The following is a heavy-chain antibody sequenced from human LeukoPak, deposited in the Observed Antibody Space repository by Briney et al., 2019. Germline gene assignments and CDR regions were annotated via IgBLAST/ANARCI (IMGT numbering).Heavy chain of an antibody. CDR1: GYTFTGFY. D-gene: IGHD4-17*01. V-gene: IGHV1-2*02. CDR3: ARPTHRLTVTTAIDY. CDR2: INPKNGAT. Sequence: GASVTVSCKPSGYTFTGFYIHWVRQAPGQGLQCMGWINPKNGATKYSQNFRGRVTMTRDTSIDTAYMELSSLTSDDTAIYYCARPTHRLTVTTAIDYWGQGTLVTVSS. J-gene: IGHJ4*02.